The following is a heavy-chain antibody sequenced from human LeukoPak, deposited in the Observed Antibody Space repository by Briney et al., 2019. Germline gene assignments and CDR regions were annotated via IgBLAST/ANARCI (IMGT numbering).Heavy chain of an antibody. CDR1: GGSISDDH. CDR2: IYYSGNT. CDR3: ARRNDFDI. J-gene: IGHJ3*02. Sequence: SETLSLTCTVSGGSISDDHWNWIRQPPGKGLEWIGNIYYSGNTNYNPSLKSRVTISVDTSKNQFSLKLSSVTAADTAVYYCARRNDFDIWGQGTMVTVSS. V-gene: IGHV4-59*08.